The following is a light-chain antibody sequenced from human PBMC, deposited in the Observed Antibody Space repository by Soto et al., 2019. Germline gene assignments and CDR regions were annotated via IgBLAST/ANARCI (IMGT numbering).Light chain of an antibody. V-gene: IGLV1-40*01. CDR2: GNS. Sequence: QSVLTQPPSVSGAPGQRVTLSCTGSSSNIGAGYDVHWYQQLPGTAPNLLIYGNSNRPSGVPDRFSGSKSGTSASLAITGLQSEDEADYYFQSYDISLSWVFGGGTKVTVL. J-gene: IGLJ3*02. CDR3: QSYDISLSWV. CDR1: SSNIGAGYD.